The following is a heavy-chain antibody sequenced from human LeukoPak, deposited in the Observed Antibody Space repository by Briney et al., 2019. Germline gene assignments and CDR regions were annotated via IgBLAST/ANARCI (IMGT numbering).Heavy chain of an antibody. D-gene: IGHD3-3*01. CDR2: INPSGGST. CDR3: ARDRPPYYDFWSGYDNYYYYMDV. V-gene: IGHV1-46*01. J-gene: IGHJ6*03. CDR1: GYTFTSYY. Sequence: ASVKVSCKASGYTFTSYYMHWVRQAPGQGLEWMGIINPSGGSTSYAQKFQGRVTMTRDTSTSTVYMELSSLRSEDTAVYYCARDRPPYYDFWSGYDNYYYYMDVWGKGTTVTVSS.